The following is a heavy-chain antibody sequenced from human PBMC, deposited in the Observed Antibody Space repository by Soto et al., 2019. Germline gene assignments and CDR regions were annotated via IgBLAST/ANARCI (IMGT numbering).Heavy chain of an antibody. V-gene: IGHV1-2*02. Sequence: AAVKVSCKASGYTFTANYIHWVRQAPGQGFEWMGWINPKSGGTKYPQKLQGRVTMTRDTSLTTVYMTLTRLTSADTAVYYCARDLAKGGGSARFDYWGQGTLVTVSS. CDR2: INPKSGGT. CDR3: ARDLAKGGGSARFDY. CDR1: GYTFTANY. J-gene: IGHJ4*02. D-gene: IGHD1-26*01.